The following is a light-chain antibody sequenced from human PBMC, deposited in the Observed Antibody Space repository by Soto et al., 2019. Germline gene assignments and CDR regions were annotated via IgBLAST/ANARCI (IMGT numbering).Light chain of an antibody. Sequence: EIKMTQSPSSESASVGDRVTITCRASQGISRFLAWYQQKSGKAPKFLIYAASSLQSGVLSRFSGSGSGTDFTLTINSLQPEDFATYYCQQTNSFPYTFGQGTKVDI. CDR1: QGISRF. J-gene: IGKJ2*01. CDR3: QQTNSFPYT. V-gene: IGKV1-12*01. CDR2: AAS.